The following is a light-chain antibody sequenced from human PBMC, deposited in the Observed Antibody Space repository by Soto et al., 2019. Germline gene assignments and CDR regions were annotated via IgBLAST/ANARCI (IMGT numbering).Light chain of an antibody. J-gene: IGLJ2*01. CDR3: AAWDDSLNVL. Sequence: QSALTQPPSASGTPGQRVTISCSGSSSNIGSNTVNWYQQLPGTAPKLLIYSNNQWPSGVPDRFSGSKSGTSASLAISGLQSEDEADYYCAAWDDSLNVLFGGGTKVTVL. V-gene: IGLV1-44*01. CDR1: SSNIGSNT. CDR2: SNN.